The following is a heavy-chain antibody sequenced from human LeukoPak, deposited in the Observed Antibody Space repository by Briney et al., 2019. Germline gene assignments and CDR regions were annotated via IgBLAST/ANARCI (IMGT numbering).Heavy chain of an antibody. V-gene: IGHV3-48*01. Sequence: GGSLRLSCAASGFTFNIYSMNWVRQAPGKGLEWVSYISSTSATIYYADSVKGRFTISRDTSKNTLLLQMNSLRADDTALYFCARRLSLRFDAFAVWGPGTVVTVSS. CDR1: GFTFNIYS. CDR2: ISSTSATI. D-gene: IGHD3-3*01. CDR3: ARRLSLRFDAFAV. J-gene: IGHJ3*01.